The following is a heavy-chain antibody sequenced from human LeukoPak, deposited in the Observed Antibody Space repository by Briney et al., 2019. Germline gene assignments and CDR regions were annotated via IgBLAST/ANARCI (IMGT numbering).Heavy chain of an antibody. V-gene: IGHV4-59*11. Sequence: SETLSLTCTVSDGSITTHYWSWIRQPPGKGLEWIGYIYYTGNTNYNPSLKRRVTISVDTSNNQFSLKLTSVTAADTAVYYCARDRPYPNYGMDVWGQGTTVTVSS. CDR1: DGSITTHY. CDR2: IYYTGNT. J-gene: IGHJ6*02. CDR3: ARDRPYPNYGMDV.